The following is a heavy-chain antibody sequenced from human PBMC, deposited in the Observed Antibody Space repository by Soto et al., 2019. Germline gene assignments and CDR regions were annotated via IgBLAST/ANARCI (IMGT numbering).Heavy chain of an antibody. Sequence: GGSLRLSCAASGFTFSSYAMHWVRQAPGKGLEWVAVISYDGSNKYYADSVKGRFTISRDNSKNTLYLQMNSLRAEDTAVYYCVRDLYEVVVGYGMDVWGQGTTVTVSS. CDR3: VRDLYEVVVGYGMDV. J-gene: IGHJ6*02. V-gene: IGHV3-30-3*01. D-gene: IGHD2-15*01. CDR2: ISYDGSNK. CDR1: GFTFSSYA.